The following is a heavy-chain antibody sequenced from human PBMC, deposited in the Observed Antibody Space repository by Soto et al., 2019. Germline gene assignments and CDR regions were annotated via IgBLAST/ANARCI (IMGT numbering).Heavy chain of an antibody. J-gene: IGHJ4*02. Sequence: GESLKISCKGSGYSFTSYWISWVRQMPGKGLEWMGRIDPSDSYTNYSPSFQGHVTISADKSISTAYLQWSSLKASDTAMYYCASPTKRGYSGYDLDYWGQGTLVTVSS. V-gene: IGHV5-10-1*01. CDR1: GYSFTSYW. CDR3: ASPTKRGYSGYDLDY. CDR2: IDPSDSYT. D-gene: IGHD5-12*01.